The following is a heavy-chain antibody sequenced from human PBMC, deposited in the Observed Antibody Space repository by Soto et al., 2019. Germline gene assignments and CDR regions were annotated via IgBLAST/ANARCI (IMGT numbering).Heavy chain of an antibody. D-gene: IGHD1-7*01. V-gene: IGHV4-31*03. CDR2: IYYSGST. Sequence: SETLSLTCTVSGGSISSGGYYWSWIRQHPGKGLEWIGYIYYSGSTYYNPSLKSRVTISVDTSKNQFSLKLSSVTAADTAAYYCARVLMYNWNSVAYFDYWGQGTLVTVSS. J-gene: IGHJ4*02. CDR3: ARVLMYNWNSVAYFDY. CDR1: GGSISSGGYY.